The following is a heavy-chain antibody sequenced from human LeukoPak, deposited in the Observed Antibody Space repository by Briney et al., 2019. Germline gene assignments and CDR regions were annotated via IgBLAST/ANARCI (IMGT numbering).Heavy chain of an antibody. J-gene: IGHJ4*02. CDR1: GFTFSSYS. CDR2: IKQDGSET. CDR3: ARMVRETDY. V-gene: IGHV3-7*01. Sequence: GGSLTLSCAASGFTFSSYSMNWVRQAPGKGLEWVANIKQDGSETYHVDSVKGRFTISRDNAKNSLYLQMNSLRAEDTAVYYCARMVRETDYWGQGTLVIVSS. D-gene: IGHD3-10*01.